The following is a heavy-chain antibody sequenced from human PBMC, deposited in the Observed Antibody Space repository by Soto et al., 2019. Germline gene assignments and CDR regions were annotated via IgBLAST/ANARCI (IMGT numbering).Heavy chain of an antibody. J-gene: IGHJ2*01. Sequence: QVQLVQSGAEVKKPGSSVKVSCKASGGTFSSYAISWVRQAPVQGLEWMGGIIPIFGTANYAQKFQGRVTITADESTSTAYMELSSLRSEDTAVYYCARAPRYCSGGSCFPPYWYFDLWGRGTLVTVSS. CDR3: ARAPRYCSGGSCFPPYWYFDL. D-gene: IGHD2-15*01. CDR2: IIPIFGTA. V-gene: IGHV1-69*01. CDR1: GGTFSSYA.